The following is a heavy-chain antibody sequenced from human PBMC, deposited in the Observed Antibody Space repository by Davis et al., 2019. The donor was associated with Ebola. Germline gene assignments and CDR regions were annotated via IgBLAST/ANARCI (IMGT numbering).Heavy chain of an antibody. J-gene: IGHJ1*01. CDR1: GFTFSSYG. CDR2: ISYDGSNK. V-gene: IGHV3-30*03. D-gene: IGHD3-22*01. Sequence: GGSLRLSCAASGFTFSSYGMHSVRQAPGKGLEWVAVISYDGSNKYYADSVKGRFTISRDNSKNTLYLQMNSLRAEDTAVYYCARARGDYYDVTGYYPAEYIQHWGQGTLLTVSS. CDR3: ARARGDYYDVTGYYPAEYIQH.